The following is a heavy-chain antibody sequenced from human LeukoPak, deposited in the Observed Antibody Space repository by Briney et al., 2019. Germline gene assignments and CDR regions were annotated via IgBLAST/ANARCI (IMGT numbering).Heavy chain of an antibody. D-gene: IGHD6-13*01. CDR3: ARMMRYSSSWSSAFDI. CDR1: GGSFSGYY. Sequence: PSETLSLTCAVYGGSFSGYYWSWIRQPPGEGLEWIGEINHSGSTNYNPSLKSRVTISVDTSKNQFSLKLSSVTAADTAVYYCARMMRYSSSWSSAFDIWGQGTMVTVSS. J-gene: IGHJ3*02. V-gene: IGHV4-34*01. CDR2: INHSGST.